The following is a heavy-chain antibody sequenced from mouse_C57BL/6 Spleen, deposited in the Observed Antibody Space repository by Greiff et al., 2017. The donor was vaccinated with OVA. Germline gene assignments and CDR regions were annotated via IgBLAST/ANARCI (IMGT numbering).Heavy chain of an antibody. V-gene: IGHV1-82*01. D-gene: IGHD2-1*01. CDR2: IYPGDGDT. J-gene: IGHJ2*01. Sequence: VQLQQSGPELVKPGASVKISCKASGYAFSSSWMNWVKQRPGQGLEWIGRIYPGDGDTNYNGKFKGKATLTADKSSSTAYMQLSSLTSEDSAVYFCARTIDLPIFDYWGQGTTLTVSS. CDR1: GYAFSSSW. CDR3: ARTIDLPIFDY.